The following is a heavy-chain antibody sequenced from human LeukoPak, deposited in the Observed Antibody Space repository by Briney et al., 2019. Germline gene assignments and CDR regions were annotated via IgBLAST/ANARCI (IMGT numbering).Heavy chain of an antibody. D-gene: IGHD6-6*01. CDR3: ARARQLALFDY. CDR2: IGTAGDT. J-gene: IGHJ4*02. Sequence: PGGSLRLSCAASGFTFSSYDMHWVRQATGKGLEWVSAIGTAGDTYYPGSVKGRFTISRENAKNSLYLQMNSLRAGVTAVYYCARARQLALFDYWGQGTLVTVS. V-gene: IGHV3-13*01. CDR1: GFTFSSYD.